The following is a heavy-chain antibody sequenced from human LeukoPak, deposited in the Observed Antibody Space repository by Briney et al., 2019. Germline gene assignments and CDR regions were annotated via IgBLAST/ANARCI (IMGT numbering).Heavy chain of an antibody. V-gene: IGHV3-74*01. J-gene: IGHJ4*02. D-gene: IGHD1-14*01. CDR2: IHTDGIST. CDR3: VKDNPLDY. CDR1: GFTFSKYW. Sequence: QPGGSLRLSCAASGFTFSKYWMHWVRQAPGKGLVWVSRIHTDGISTTYADSVKGRFTISRDNSKNTLYLHINSLRAEDTAVYYCVKDNPLDYWGQGTLVIVSS.